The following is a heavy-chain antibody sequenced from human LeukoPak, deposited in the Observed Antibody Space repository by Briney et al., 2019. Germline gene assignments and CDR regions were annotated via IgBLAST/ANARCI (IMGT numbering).Heavy chain of an antibody. D-gene: IGHD6-13*01. CDR3: AKIPYSSSWYLGDY. CDR2: ISGSGGNT. J-gene: IGHJ4*02. Sequence: GSLRLSCAASGFTFSSYSMNWVRQAPGKGLEWVSTISGSGGNTYSADSVKGRFTISRDNSKNTLYLQMNSLRAEDTAVYYCAKIPYSSSWYLGDYWGQGTLVTVSS. CDR1: GFTFSSYS. V-gene: IGHV3-23*01.